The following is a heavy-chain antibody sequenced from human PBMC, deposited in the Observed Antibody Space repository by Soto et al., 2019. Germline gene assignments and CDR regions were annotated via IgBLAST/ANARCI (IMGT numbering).Heavy chain of an antibody. D-gene: IGHD1-26*01. V-gene: IGHV3-73*01. J-gene: IGHJ4*02. CDR2: IRSKGCNFAT. CDR3: STQEIVGATGY. Sequence: TGGCLRLSCALSAFTLSRSAIHWVRPASGKGLEWVGRIRSKGCNFATAYAASVKGRFTISRDDSKYTAYLHMNSLKDEDTAVYYCSTQEIVGATGYWGQGTQVTVS. CDR1: AFTLSRSA.